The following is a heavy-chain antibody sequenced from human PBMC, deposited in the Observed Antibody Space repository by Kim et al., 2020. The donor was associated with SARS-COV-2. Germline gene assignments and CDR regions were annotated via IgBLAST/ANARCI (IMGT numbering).Heavy chain of an antibody. CDR2: IYYSGST. V-gene: IGHV4-59*01. Sequence: SETLSLTCTVSGGSISSYYWSWIRQPPGKGLEWIGYIYYSGSTNYNPSLKSRVTISVDTSKNQFSLKLSSVTAADTAVYYCARETYYYDSSGYYMWFDPWGQGTLVTVSS. CDR3: ARETYYYDSSGYYMWFDP. D-gene: IGHD3-22*01. J-gene: IGHJ5*02. CDR1: GGSISSYY.